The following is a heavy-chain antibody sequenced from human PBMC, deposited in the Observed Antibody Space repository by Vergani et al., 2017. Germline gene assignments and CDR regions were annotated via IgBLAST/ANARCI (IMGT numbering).Heavy chain of an antibody. J-gene: IGHJ4*02. CDR1: GYTFTGYY. D-gene: IGHD1-26*01. Sequence: QVQLVQSGAEVKKPGASVKFSCPVSGYTFTGYYMHWVRQATGQGREWMGWINPNSGGTNYAQKFQGRVTMTRDTSISTAYMELSRLRSDDTAVYYCAGELPIFSGSYGYWGQGTLVTVSS. V-gene: IGHV1-2*02. CDR3: AGELPIFSGSYGY. CDR2: INPNSGGT.